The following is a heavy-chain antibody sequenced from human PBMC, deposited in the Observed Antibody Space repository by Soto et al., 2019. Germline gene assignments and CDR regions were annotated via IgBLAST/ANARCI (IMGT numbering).Heavy chain of an antibody. CDR1: GGPFSRYA. D-gene: IGHD3-3*01. V-gene: IGHV1-69*01. CDR2: ITPIAETT. CDR3: ARGVAPGETADPYVFDI. J-gene: IGHJ3*02. Sequence: QAQLVQSGAEVKKPGSSVRVSCRASGGPFSRYAVSWLRQAPGQGLEWIGGITPIAETTNYAQKFRGRLSITADEYTDRVYMELRRLTSEDTADYFCARGVAPGETADPYVFDIWGQGTRVTVSS.